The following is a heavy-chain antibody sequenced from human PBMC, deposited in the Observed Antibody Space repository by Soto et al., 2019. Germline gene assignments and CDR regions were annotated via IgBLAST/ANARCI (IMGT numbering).Heavy chain of an antibody. CDR2: ISGSGGST. J-gene: IGHJ6*02. Sequence: EVQLLESGGGLVQPGGSLRLSCSASGFTFSSYAMSWVRQAPGKGLEWVSAISGSGGSTYYADSVKGRFTISRDNSKNTLYLQMNSLRAEDTAVYYCAKAITFGGYGMDVWGQGTTVTVSS. CDR1: GFTFSSYA. CDR3: AKAITFGGYGMDV. V-gene: IGHV3-23*01. D-gene: IGHD3-16*01.